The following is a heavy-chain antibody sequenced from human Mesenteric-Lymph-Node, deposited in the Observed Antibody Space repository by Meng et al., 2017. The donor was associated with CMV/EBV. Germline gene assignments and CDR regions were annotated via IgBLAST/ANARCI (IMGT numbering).Heavy chain of an antibody. V-gene: IGHV1-2*02. Sequence: ASVKVSCKASGYTFTGYYIHWVRQAPGQGLEWMGWINPNSGGTKYAKKFQGRVTMTRDTSISTAYMELSRLRSDDTAVYYCARQWLVNHFDYWGQGTLVTVPQ. J-gene: IGHJ4*02. CDR1: GYTFTGYY. CDR3: ARQWLVNHFDY. D-gene: IGHD6-19*01. CDR2: INPNSGGT.